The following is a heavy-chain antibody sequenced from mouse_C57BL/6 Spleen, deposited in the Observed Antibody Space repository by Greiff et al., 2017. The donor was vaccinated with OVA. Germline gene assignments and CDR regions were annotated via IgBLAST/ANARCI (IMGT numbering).Heavy chain of an antibody. J-gene: IGHJ1*03. Sequence: VKLQESEGGLVQPGSSMKLSCTASGFTFSDYYMAWVRQVPEKGLEWVANINYDGSSTYYLDSLKSRFIISRDNAKNILYLQMSSLKSEDTATDYWARESGSRYWYFDVWGTGTTVTVSS. D-gene: IGHD1-1*01. V-gene: IGHV5-16*01. CDR1: GFTFSDYY. CDR2: INYDGSST. CDR3: ARESGSRYWYFDV.